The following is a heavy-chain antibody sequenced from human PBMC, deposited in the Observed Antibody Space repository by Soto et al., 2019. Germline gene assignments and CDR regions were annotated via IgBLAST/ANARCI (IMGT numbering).Heavy chain of an antibody. J-gene: IGHJ4*02. D-gene: IGHD1-20*01. CDR1: GFTLRNYA. CDR2: ISANDVGT. CDR3: AKAKNDYNWDNRPPFDY. Sequence: GGSLRLSCEASGFTLRNYAMTWIRQAPGKGLEWVSLISANDVGTYYAESVRTRFTISTDQSRNTVYLQMDSLRADGTAIYYCAKAKNDYNWDNRPPFDYWGQGTLVTVSS. V-gene: IGHV3-23*01.